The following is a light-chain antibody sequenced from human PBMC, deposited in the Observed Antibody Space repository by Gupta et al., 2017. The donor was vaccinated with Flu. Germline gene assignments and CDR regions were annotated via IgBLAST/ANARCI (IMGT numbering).Light chain of an antibody. Sequence: EIVLTPSPATLSLSPGERATLSCRASQSVGTYLAWYQQKPGQTPRLLIYDASNRATGIPARFSGSGCGTDFTLTISSREPEDFAVYYCQKRSNWPPSTFGQGTRVEI. J-gene: IGKJ2*01. CDR1: QSVGTY. CDR2: DAS. V-gene: IGKV3-11*01. CDR3: QKRSNWPPST.